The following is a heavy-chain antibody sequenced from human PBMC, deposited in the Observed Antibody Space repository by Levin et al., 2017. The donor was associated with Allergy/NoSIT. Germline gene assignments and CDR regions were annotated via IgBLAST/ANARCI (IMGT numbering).Heavy chain of an antibody. CDR2: IYSGGST. CDR3: ARLYSSSSGTPDY. J-gene: IGHJ4*02. D-gene: IGHD6-13*01. V-gene: IGHV3-53*01. CDR1: GFTVSSNY. Sequence: PGGSLRLSCAASGFTVSSNYMSWVRQAPGKGLEWVSVIYSGGSTYYADSVKGRFTISRDNSKNTLYLQMNSLRAEDTAVYYCARLYSSSSGTPDYWGQGTLVTVSS.